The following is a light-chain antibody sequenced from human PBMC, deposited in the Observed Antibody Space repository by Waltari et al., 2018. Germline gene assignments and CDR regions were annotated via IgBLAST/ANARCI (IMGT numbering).Light chain of an antibody. CDR2: KNI. V-gene: IGLV1-40*01. CDR3: QSYDDSLSGYV. J-gene: IGLJ3*02. Sequence: QSVLTQPPSVSGAPGQRVTISCTGSSSNIGAGHDVHWYQQLPGRAPSLLSSKNINRPPGVPDRIPGSNPGTSASLVITGLQAEDEAEFYCQSYDDSLSGYVFGGGTKLTVL. CDR1: SSNIGAGHD.